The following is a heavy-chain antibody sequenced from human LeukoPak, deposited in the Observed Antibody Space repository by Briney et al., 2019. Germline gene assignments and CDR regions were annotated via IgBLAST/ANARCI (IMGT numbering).Heavy chain of an antibody. CDR2: ISYSGGT. J-gene: IGHJ4*02. CDR3: ARHGGSYTFDY. Sequence: SGTLSLTCTVSGGSISGYYWSWIRQPPGKGLEWIGFISYSGGTNYNPSLKSRVTISVDTSKNQFSLKLNSVTAADTAMYYRARHGGSYTFDYWGQGTLVTVSS. D-gene: IGHD1-26*01. V-gene: IGHV4-59*08. CDR1: GGSISGYY.